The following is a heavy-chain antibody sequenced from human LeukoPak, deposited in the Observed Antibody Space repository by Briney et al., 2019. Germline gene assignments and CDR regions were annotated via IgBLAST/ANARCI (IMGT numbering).Heavy chain of an antibody. J-gene: IGHJ6*03. Sequence: GGSLRLSCAASGFTFSSYGMRWVRQAPGKGLEWVAFIRYDGSNKYYADSVKGRFTISRDNSKNTLYLQMNSLRAEDTAVYYCAQVAGDYYYMDVWGKGTTVTVSS. CDR2: IRYDGSNK. D-gene: IGHD3-10*01. CDR1: GFTFSSYG. V-gene: IGHV3-30*02. CDR3: AQVAGDYYYMDV.